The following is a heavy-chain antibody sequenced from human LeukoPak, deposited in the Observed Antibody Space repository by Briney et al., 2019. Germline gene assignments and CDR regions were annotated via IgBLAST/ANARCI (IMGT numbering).Heavy chain of an antibody. CDR1: GYTITGYY. J-gene: IGHJ4*02. D-gene: IGHD1-1*01. CDR3: ARDGDNWNDVHFDY. Sequence: ASVKVSCKAFGYTITGYYVHWVRQAPGQGLEWMGWINPNNGGTNSAQKFQGRVTMTRDTSISTAYMELSRLRSDDTAVYYCARDGDNWNDVHFDYWGQGTLVTVSS. V-gene: IGHV1-2*02. CDR2: INPNNGGT.